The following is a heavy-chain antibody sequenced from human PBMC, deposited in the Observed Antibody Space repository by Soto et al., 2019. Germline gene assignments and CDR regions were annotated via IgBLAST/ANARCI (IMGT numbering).Heavy chain of an antibody. CDR2: INTDGSTR. CDR1: GFTFSSYW. Sequence: EVQLVESGGGLVQPGGSLRLSCAASGFTFSSYWMHWVRQAPGEGLVWVSRINTDGSTRSYADSVKGRFTISRDNAKNTLFLQMNSLRPEDTAVCYCARVAYGAYHFDYWGQGTLVT. D-gene: IGHD2-21*01. V-gene: IGHV3-74*01. J-gene: IGHJ4*02. CDR3: ARVAYGAYHFDY.